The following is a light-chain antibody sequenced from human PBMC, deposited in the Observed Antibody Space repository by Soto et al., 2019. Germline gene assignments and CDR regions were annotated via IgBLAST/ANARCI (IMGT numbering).Light chain of an antibody. J-gene: IGLJ3*02. CDR1: SSNVGSNY. CDR2: SND. CDR3: AAWDNSVSVL. Sequence: QSVLTQPPSASGTPGQRVTISCSGSSSNVGSNYVYWYQQLPGTAPKLLIYSNDQRPSGVPDRFSGSKSGTLASLAISGLRSEDEADYYCAAWDNSVSVLFGGETKLTVL. V-gene: IGLV1-47*02.